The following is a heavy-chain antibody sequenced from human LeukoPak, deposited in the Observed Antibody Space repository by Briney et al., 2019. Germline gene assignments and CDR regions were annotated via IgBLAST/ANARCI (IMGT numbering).Heavy chain of an antibody. CDR1: GGSISSHY. D-gene: IGHD2-2*01. CDR3: ARLSKDTVVLPAAMAHYFDY. V-gene: IGHV4-59*08. CDR2: IYYSGST. J-gene: IGHJ4*02. Sequence: SETLSLTCTVSGGSISSHYWSWIRQPPGKGLEWIGYIYYSGSTNYNPSLKSRVTISVDTSKNQFSLKLRSVTAADTAVYYCARLSKDTVVLPAAMAHYFDYWGQGTLVTVSS.